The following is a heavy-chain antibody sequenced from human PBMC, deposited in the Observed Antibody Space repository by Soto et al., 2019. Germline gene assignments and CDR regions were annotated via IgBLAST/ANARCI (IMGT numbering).Heavy chain of an antibody. CDR2: ISGYNGNT. J-gene: IGHJ6*02. CDR3: AREGQAPYYYYGMDV. Sequence: ASVKVSCKASGYTFTNYGFSWVRQAPGQGLEWMGWISGYNGNTKYAEKFQGRVTMTTDTSTSTGHMELRSLRSDDTAVYYCAREGQAPYYYYGMDVWGHGTAGTVSS. V-gene: IGHV1-18*01. CDR1: GYTFTNYG.